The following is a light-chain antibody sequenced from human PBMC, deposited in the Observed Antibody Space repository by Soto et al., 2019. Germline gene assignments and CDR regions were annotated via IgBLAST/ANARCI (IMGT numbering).Light chain of an antibody. Sequence: NVLTQSPATLSLSPGERATLSCRASQSVSRSLAWYQHRPGQAPRLLIYDAYNRAAGIPARFSGGGSGTDFTLSINNLEPEDFAVYYCQHFGNSLWTFGQGTKVDIK. CDR2: DAY. J-gene: IGKJ1*01. CDR1: QSVSRS. CDR3: QHFGNSLWT. V-gene: IGKV3-11*01.